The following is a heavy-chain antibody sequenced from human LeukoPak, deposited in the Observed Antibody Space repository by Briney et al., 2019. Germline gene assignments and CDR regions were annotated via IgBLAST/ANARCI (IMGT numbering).Heavy chain of an antibody. CDR3: ARDGGLGHCSSTSCPGDGMDV. CDR2: IYYSGST. CDR1: GGSISSGGYY. D-gene: IGHD2-2*03. J-gene: IGHJ6*02. V-gene: IGHV4-31*03. Sequence: PSETLSLTCTVSGGSISSGGYYGSWIRQHPGKGLEWIGYIYYSGSTYYNPSLKSRVTISIDTSKNQFSLKLSSVTAADTAVYYCARDGGLGHCSSTSCPGDGMDVWGQGTTVTVSS.